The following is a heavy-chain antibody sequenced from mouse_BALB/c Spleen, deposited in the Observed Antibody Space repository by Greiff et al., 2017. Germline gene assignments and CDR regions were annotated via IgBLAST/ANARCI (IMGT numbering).Heavy chain of an antibody. J-gene: IGHJ3*01. CDR3: ALDYGSSWFAY. Sequence: EVKLVESGPELVKPGASVKISCKASGYSFTGYFMNWVKQSHGKSLEWIGRINPYNGDTFYNQKFKGKATMTVDKSSSTAYMELARLTSEDSAIYYCALDYGSSWFAYWGQGTLVTVSA. D-gene: IGHD1-1*01. V-gene: IGHV1-37*01. CDR1: GYSFTGYF. CDR2: INPYNGDT.